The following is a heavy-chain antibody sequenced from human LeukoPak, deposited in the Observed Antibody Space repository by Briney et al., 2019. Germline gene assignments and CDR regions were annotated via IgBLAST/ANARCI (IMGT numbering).Heavy chain of an antibody. CDR2: IYRSGST. Sequence: SGTLSLTCAVSGGSISSSNWWSWVRQPPGKGLEWIGEIYRSGSTNYNPSLKSRVTISVDKSKNQFSLKLSSVTAADTAMYYCARVSSSWYQDWYFDLWGRGTLVTVSS. J-gene: IGHJ2*01. CDR1: GGSISSSNW. D-gene: IGHD6-13*01. CDR3: ARVSSSWYQDWYFDL. V-gene: IGHV4-4*02.